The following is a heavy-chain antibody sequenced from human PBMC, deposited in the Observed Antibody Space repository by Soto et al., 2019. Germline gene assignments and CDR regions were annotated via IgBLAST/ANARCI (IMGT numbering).Heavy chain of an antibody. CDR1: GFTFSSYD. D-gene: IGHD1-7*01. V-gene: IGHV3-13*01. CDR2: IGTAGDT. Sequence: GGSLRLSCAASGFTFSSYDMHWVRQATGKGLEWVSAIGTAGDTYYPGSVKGRFTISRENAKNSLYLQMNSLRAEDTAVYYCARDVPKYNWNSDDAFDIWGQGTMVTVS. J-gene: IGHJ3*02. CDR3: ARDVPKYNWNSDDAFDI.